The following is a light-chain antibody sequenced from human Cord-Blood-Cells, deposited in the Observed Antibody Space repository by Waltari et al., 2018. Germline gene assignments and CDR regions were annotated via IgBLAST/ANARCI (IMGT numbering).Light chain of an antibody. CDR1: QGISSY. J-gene: IGKJ3*01. Sequence: AIRMTQSPSSFSASTRDRVTITCRASQGISSYLAWYQQKPGKAPKLLIYAASTLQSGVPSRFSGSGSGTDFTLTISCLQSEDFATYYCQQYYSYPTFGPGTKVDI. V-gene: IGKV1-8*01. CDR2: AAS. CDR3: QQYYSYPT.